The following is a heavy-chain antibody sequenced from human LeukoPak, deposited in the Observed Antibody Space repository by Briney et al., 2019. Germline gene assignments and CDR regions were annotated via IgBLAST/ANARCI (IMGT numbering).Heavy chain of an antibody. J-gene: IGHJ6*03. CDR1: GYTFTSYD. D-gene: IGHD2-2*01. V-gene: IGHV1-8*01. Sequence: EASVKVSCKASGYTFTSYDINWVRQATGQGLEWMGWMNPNSGNTGYAQKFQGRVTMTRNTSISTAYMELSSLRSEDTAVYYCARDWSCSSTSCSYYYYYYMDVWGKGTTATVSS. CDR2: MNPNSGNT. CDR3: ARDWSCSSTSCSYYYYYYMDV.